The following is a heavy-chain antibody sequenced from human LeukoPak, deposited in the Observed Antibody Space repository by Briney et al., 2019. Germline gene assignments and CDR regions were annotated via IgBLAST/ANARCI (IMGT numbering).Heavy chain of an antibody. J-gene: IGHJ4*02. Sequence: SETLSLTCTVSGDSISSGSYYWRWIRQPPGKGLEWIGEINHSGSTNYNPSLKSRVTMSVDTSKNQFSLKLSSVTAADTAVYYCASYSSGWYSDYWGQGTLVTVSS. CDR1: GDSISSGSYY. CDR2: INHSGST. V-gene: IGHV4-39*07. CDR3: ASYSSGWYSDY. D-gene: IGHD6-19*01.